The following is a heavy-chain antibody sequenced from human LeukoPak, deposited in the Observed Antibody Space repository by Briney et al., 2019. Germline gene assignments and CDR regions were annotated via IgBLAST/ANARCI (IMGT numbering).Heavy chain of an antibody. CDR1: GGSISSYN. CDR3: ARRNWNYVGGFDY. J-gene: IGHJ4*02. D-gene: IGHD1-7*01. V-gene: IGHV4-59*01. CDR2: IYYSGST. Sequence: PSETLSLTCTVSGGSISSYNWSWIRQPPGHGQEWIWYIYYSGSTNYNPSLTLRVTISVDTSKNQFSLKLSSVTAADTAVYYCARRNWNYVGGFDYWGQGTLVTVSS.